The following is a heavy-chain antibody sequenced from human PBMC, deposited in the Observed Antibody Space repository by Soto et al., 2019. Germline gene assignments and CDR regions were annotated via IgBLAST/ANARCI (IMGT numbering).Heavy chain of an antibody. J-gene: IGHJ5*02. Sequence: QVQLVESGGGVVQPGRSLRLSCAASGFTFSSYAMHWVRQAPGKGLEWVAVISYDGSNKYYADSVKGRFTIFRDNSKNTLYLQMNSLRAEDTAVYYCARVGYFLEWSVNWFDPWGQGTLVTVSS. D-gene: IGHD3-3*01. CDR3: ARVGYFLEWSVNWFDP. V-gene: IGHV3-30-3*01. CDR1: GFTFSSYA. CDR2: ISYDGSNK.